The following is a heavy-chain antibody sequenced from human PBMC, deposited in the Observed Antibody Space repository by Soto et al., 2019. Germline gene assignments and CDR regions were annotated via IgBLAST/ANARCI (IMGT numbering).Heavy chain of an antibody. CDR2: IWHDGKEK. Sequence: QVQVVESGGGVVQPGRSLKLSCAASGFTFSNFGMHWVRQAPGKGLEWVAVIWHDGKEKYYADSAKGRSTISRDNSKNTLYLQMNSLRAEDTAVYYCVRDRWQDEAMDYWGQGTLVTVSS. V-gene: IGHV3-33*01. CDR1: GFTFSNFG. J-gene: IGHJ4*02. D-gene: IGHD6-13*01. CDR3: VRDRWQDEAMDY.